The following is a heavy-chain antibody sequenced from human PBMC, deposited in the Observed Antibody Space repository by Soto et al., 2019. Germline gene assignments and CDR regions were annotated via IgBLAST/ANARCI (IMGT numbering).Heavy chain of an antibody. CDR2: IYYSGST. Sequence: QVQLQESGPGLVKPSQTLSLTCTVSGGSISSGDYYWSWIRQPPGKGLEWIGYIYYSGSTYYNPSFKRRVTLSRGTPSNQCYLRLSSLTAADTAVYYCATFGLIGEPFDYWGQGTLVTVSS. D-gene: IGHD3-10*01. V-gene: IGHV4-30-4*01. CDR3: ATFGLIGEPFDY. J-gene: IGHJ4*02. CDR1: GGSISSGDYY.